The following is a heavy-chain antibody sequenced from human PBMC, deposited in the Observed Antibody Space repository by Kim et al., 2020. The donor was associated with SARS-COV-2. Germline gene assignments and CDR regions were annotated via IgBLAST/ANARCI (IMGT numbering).Heavy chain of an antibody. Sequence: GGSLRLFCATSGFTFSSYAMSWVRQAPGKGLEWVSVIYPGGSSIYYADSVKGRFTISRDDSKNTLYLQMNSLRAEDTAVYYCAKGGSPNTFGRYGMDVWGQGTTVTVSS. V-gene: IGHV3-23*03. CDR3: AKGGSPNTFGRYGMDV. J-gene: IGHJ6*02. CDR1: GFTFSSYA. CDR2: IYPGGSSI. D-gene: IGHD3-16*01.